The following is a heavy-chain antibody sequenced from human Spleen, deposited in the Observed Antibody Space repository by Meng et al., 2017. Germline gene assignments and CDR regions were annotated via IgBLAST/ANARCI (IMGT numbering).Heavy chain of an antibody. V-gene: IGHV1-3*01. D-gene: IGHD2-15*01. CDR2: INVGNGNP. CDR1: GYPFTSYA. J-gene: IGHJ5*02. CDR3: ASTGYCSGGSCRNWFDP. Sequence: QVQLLQSGAEMKKPGASVKVSCKASGYPFTSYAIHWVRQAPGQRLEWMGWINVGNGNPIYSQKFQGRVTITRDTSTSTVYMELSSLRCEDTAVYYCASTGYCSGGSCRNWFDPWGQGTLVTVSS.